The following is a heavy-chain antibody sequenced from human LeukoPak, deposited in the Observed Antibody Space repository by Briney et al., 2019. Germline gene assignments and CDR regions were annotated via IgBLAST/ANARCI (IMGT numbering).Heavy chain of an antibody. Sequence: PSEALSLTCTVSGGSISSGSYYWSWIRQPAGKGLEWIGRICTSGSTNYNPSLKSRVTISVDTSKNQFSLKLSSVTAADTAMYYCARLDSGSLRFALWDWGQGTLVTVSS. J-gene: IGHJ4*02. CDR3: ARLDSGSLRFALWD. V-gene: IGHV4-61*02. CDR1: GGSISSGSYY. CDR2: ICTSGST. D-gene: IGHD1-26*01.